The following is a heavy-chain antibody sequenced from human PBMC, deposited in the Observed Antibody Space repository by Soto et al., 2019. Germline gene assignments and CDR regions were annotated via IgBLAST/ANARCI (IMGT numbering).Heavy chain of an antibody. CDR3: ARDNLITMVRGVTILFDY. CDR1: GYTFTSYD. D-gene: IGHD3-10*01. Sequence: GASVKVSCKASGYTFTSYDINWVRQATGQGLEWMGWISPNSGNTNYAQKLQGRVTMTTDTSTSTAYMELRSLRSDDTAVYYCARDNLITMVRGVTILFDYWGQGTLVTVSS. J-gene: IGHJ4*02. V-gene: IGHV1-18*01. CDR2: ISPNSGNT.